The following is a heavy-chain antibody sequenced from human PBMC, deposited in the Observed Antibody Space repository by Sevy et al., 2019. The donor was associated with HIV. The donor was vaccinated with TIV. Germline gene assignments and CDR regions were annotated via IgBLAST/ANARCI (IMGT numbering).Heavy chain of an antibody. CDR1: EYTFIGYY. CDR2: INPKRGGA. V-gene: IGHV1-2*02. Sequence: ASVKVSCKGTEYTFIGYYIHWVRQAPGQGLEWMGWINPKRGGANYAQSFQGRVTMTRDTSLNTIYMQLTSLRGDDTAVYYCAREEIGYGMDVWGQGTAVTVSS. J-gene: IGHJ6*02. CDR3: AREEIGYGMDV.